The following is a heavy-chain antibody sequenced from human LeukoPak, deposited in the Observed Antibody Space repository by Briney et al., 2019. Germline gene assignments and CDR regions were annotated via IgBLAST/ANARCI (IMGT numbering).Heavy chain of an antibody. CDR1: GFTFSSYA. CDR3: AKEGRFWSGSRYDY. CDR2: ISGSGGST. V-gene: IGHV3-23*01. J-gene: IGHJ4*02. D-gene: IGHD3-3*01. Sequence: PGGSLRLSCAASGFTFSSYAMSWVRQAPGKGLEWVSAISGSGGSTYYADSVKGRFTISRDNSKNTLYLQMNSLRAEDTAVCYCAKEGRFWSGSRYDYWGQGTLVTVSS.